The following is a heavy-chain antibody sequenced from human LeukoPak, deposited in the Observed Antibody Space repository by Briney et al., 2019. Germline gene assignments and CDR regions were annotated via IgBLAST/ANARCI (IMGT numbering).Heavy chain of an antibody. V-gene: IGHV4-31*03. CDR2: IYYSGST. D-gene: IGHD2-2*01. CDR1: GGSISSGGYY. J-gene: IGHJ6*02. CDR3: ARAQFDIVVVPASALYGMDV. Sequence: SETLSLTCTVSGGSISSGGYYWSWIRQHPGKGLEWIGYIYYSGSTYYNPSLKSRVTISVDTSKNQFSLKLSSVTAADTAVYYCARAQFDIVVVPASALYGMDVWGRGTTVTVSS.